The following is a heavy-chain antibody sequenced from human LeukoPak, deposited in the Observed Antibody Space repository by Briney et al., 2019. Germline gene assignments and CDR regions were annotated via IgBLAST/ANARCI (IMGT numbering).Heavy chain of an antibody. V-gene: IGHV3-7*05. CDR3: ARSLGEAAGNWFDP. J-gene: IGHJ5*02. D-gene: IGHD6-13*01. CDR1: GFTFRTAW. Sequence: GGSLRLSCAASGFTFRTAWMSWVRQAPGRGPEYMANIKEDGSEKYYVDSVRGRFTISRDNANSTLFLQMSSLRVDGTAVYYCARSLGEAAGNWFDPWGQGTLVTVYS. CDR2: IKEDGSEK.